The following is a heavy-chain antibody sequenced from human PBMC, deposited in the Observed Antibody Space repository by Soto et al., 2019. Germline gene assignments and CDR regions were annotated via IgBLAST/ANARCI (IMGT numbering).Heavy chain of an antibody. V-gene: IGHV3-23*01. Sequence: GGSLRLSCAASGFTFSSYAMSWVRQAPGKGLEWVSAISGSGGSTYYADSVKGRFTISRDNSKNTLYLQMNSLRAEDTAVYYCAKAPYDFWSGYTAYYFDYWGQGTLVTVSS. D-gene: IGHD3-3*01. CDR3: AKAPYDFWSGYTAYYFDY. CDR1: GFTFSSYA. CDR2: ISGSGGST. J-gene: IGHJ4*02.